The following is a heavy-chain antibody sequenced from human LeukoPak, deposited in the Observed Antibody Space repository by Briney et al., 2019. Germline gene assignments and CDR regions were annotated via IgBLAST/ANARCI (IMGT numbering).Heavy chain of an antibody. CDR2: ISSSGSTI. CDR1: GFTFSDYY. V-gene: IGHV3-11*01. CDR3: ARASHKYFDFWSGLGWFDS. D-gene: IGHD3-3*01. J-gene: IGHJ5*01. Sequence: GGSLILSCAASGFTFSDYYMSWVRRAPGKGLEWVSYISSSGSTIYYADSVKGRFTISRDNAKNSLYLQMHSLRAEDTAVYYCARASHKYFDFWSGLGWFDSWGQGTLVTVSS.